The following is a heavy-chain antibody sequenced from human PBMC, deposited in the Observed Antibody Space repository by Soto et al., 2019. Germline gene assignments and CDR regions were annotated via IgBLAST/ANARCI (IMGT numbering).Heavy chain of an antibody. CDR3: ARVGGYCSSTSCYAGAYYYYMDV. V-gene: IGHV4-34*01. D-gene: IGHD2-2*01. CDR1: GGSFSGYH. J-gene: IGHJ6*03. Sequence: QVQLQQWGAGLLKPSETLSLTCAVYGGSFSGYHWSWIRQPPGKGLEWIGEINHSGSTNYNPSLKSRVTISVDTSKNQFSLKLSSVTAADTAVYYCARVGGYCSSTSCYAGAYYYYMDVWGKGTTVTVSS. CDR2: INHSGST.